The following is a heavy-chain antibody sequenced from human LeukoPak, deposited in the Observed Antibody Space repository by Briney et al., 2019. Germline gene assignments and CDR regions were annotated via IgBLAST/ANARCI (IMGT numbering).Heavy chain of an antibody. V-gene: IGHV3-23*01. J-gene: IGHJ4*02. CDR1: GFTFSSYG. CDR3: AKGPVSGSYYLF. Sequence: GGTLRLSCAASGFTFSSYGMSWVRQAPGKGLEWVSAISGSGGSTYYADSVKGRFTISRDNSKNTLYLQMNSLRAEDTAVYYCAKGPVSGSYYLFWGQGTLVTVSS. CDR2: ISGSGGST. D-gene: IGHD1-26*01.